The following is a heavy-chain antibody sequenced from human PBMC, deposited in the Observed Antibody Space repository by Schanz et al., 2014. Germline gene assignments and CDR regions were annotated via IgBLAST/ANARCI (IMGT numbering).Heavy chain of an antibody. CDR3: AKYRGYYRVSGSYRELEY. D-gene: IGHD3-10*01. CDR1: GFTLSNYA. CDR2: VSRSTPDI. Sequence: EMQLLESGGGLAQPGGSLRLSCAASGFTLSNYAMSWVRQAPGKGLEWVSYVSRSTPDIYYADSVKGRFTISRDNSKNTLYLQMNSLRPEDTAVYYCAKYRGYYRVSGSYRELEYWGQGTLVTVSS. V-gene: IGHV3-23*01. J-gene: IGHJ4*02.